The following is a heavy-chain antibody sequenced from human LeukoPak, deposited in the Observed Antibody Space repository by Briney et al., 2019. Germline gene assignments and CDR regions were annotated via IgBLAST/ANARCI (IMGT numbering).Heavy chain of an antibody. CDR2: ISAYNGNT. CDR1: GYTFTSYA. J-gene: IGHJ5*02. CDR3: ARAAVQYYYDSSGYYPQT. V-gene: IGHV1-18*01. D-gene: IGHD3-22*01. Sequence: GASVKVSCKASGYTFTSYAMHWVRQAPGQRLEWMGWISAYNGNTNYAQKLQGRVTMTTDTSTSTAYMELRSLRSDDTAVYYCARAAVQYYYDSSGYYPQTWGQGTLVTVSS.